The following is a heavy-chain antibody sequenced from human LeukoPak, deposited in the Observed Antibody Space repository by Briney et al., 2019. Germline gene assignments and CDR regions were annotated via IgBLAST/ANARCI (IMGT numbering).Heavy chain of an antibody. CDR3: AAQLAYFDY. CDR1: GGSISSYY. J-gene: IGHJ4*02. V-gene: IGHV4-59*01. D-gene: IGHD1-1*01. CDR2: IYYSGST. Sequence: SETLCLTCTVSGGSISSYYWSWIRQPPGKGLEWIGYIYYSGSTNYNPSLKSRVTISIDMSKNQFSLKLSSVTAADTAVYYCAAQLAYFDYWGQGTLVTVSS.